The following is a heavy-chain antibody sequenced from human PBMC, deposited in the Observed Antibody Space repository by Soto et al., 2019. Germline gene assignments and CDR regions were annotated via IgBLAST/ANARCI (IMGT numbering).Heavy chain of an antibody. D-gene: IGHD2-15*01. CDR2: IYYSGST. J-gene: IGHJ6*02. V-gene: IGHV4-39*01. Sequence: SDTLSLTCTVSGGSISISTYYWGWIRQSPGKGLEWIGSIYYSGSTYYNPSLKSRVTISVDTSKNQFSLKLSSVTAADTAVYYCARIRRRGGSCYSCYYYYYGMDVWGQGT. CDR1: GGSISISTYY. CDR3: ARIRRRGGSCYSCYYYYYGMDV.